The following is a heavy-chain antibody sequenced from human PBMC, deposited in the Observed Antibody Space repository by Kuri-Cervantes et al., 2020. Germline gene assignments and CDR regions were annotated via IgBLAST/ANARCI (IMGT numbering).Heavy chain of an antibody. V-gene: IGHV1-18*01. J-gene: IGHJ4*02. CDR3: ARGFDSTPYFYPF. CDR2: INVYNGNT. Sequence: ASVKVSCKASGYTFTNFYITWVRQAPGQGLEWMGWINVYNGNTNYAQTFQGRVTMTADTSTTTAYMELGSLRFDDTAVYYCARGFDSTPYFYPFWGQGTLVTVSS. CDR1: GYTFTNFY. D-gene: IGHD2/OR15-2a*01.